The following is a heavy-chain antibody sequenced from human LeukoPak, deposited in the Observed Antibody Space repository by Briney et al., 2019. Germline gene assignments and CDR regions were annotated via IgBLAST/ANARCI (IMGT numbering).Heavy chain of an antibody. J-gene: IGHJ4*02. V-gene: IGHV3-30*02. CDR1: GFTFSSYG. CDR2: IRYDGSNK. D-gene: IGHD2-15*01. CDR3: AKDLEDIVVVVAAPPAPDFDY. Sequence: GGSLRLYCAASGFTFSSYGMHWDRQAPGKGLEWVAFIRYDGSNKYYADSVKGRFTISRDNSKNTLYLQMNSLRAEDTAVYYCAKDLEDIVVVVAAPPAPDFDYWGQGTLVTVSS.